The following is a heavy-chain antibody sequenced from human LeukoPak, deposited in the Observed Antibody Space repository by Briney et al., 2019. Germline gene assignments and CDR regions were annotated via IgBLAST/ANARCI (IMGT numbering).Heavy chain of an antibody. CDR3: ASEVYSSSWYVRGDY. J-gene: IGHJ4*02. Sequence: PSETLSLTCAVYGGSFSGYYWSWIRQPPGKGLEWIGDINHSGSTNYNPSLKSRVTISVDTSKNQFSLKLSSVTAADTAVYYCASEVYSSSWYVRGDYWGQGTLVTVSS. CDR1: GGSFSGYY. CDR2: INHSGST. D-gene: IGHD6-13*01. V-gene: IGHV4-34*01.